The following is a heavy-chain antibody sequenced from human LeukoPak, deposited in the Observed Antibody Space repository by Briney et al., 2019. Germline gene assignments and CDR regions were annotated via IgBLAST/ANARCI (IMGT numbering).Heavy chain of an antibody. CDR3: ARELVAGGGRRGIDV. Sequence: GGSLRLSCAASGFTFSSYSMNWVRQAPGKGLEWVSVIYSDSRTSYADSVRGRFTISRDNSKNMLHLQMSSLRAEDTAVYYCARELVAGGGRRGIDVWGQGTTVTVSS. J-gene: IGHJ6*02. V-gene: IGHV3-66*01. D-gene: IGHD6-19*01. CDR2: IYSDSRT. CDR1: GFTFSSYS.